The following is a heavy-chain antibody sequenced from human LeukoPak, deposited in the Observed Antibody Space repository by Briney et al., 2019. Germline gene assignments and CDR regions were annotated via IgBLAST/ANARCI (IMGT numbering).Heavy chain of an antibody. Sequence: GGSLRLSCAASGFAFSTYAMHWVRQGPGKGLEWVALVSYDGGSKYYADSVKGRITISRDNSKNTLHLQMNSLRTEDTAVYYCARVKGGIAAAGNYFDYWGQGTLVTVSS. CDR2: VSYDGGSK. CDR3: ARVKGGIAAAGNYFDY. CDR1: GFAFSTYA. V-gene: IGHV3-30-3*01. D-gene: IGHD6-13*01. J-gene: IGHJ4*02.